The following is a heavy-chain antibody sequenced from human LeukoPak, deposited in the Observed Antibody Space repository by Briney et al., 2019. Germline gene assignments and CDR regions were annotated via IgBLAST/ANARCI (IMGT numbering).Heavy chain of an antibody. CDR3: ARGRLLSTVTTDHFDY. Sequence: GGSLRLSCAASGFTFSSYSMNWVRQAPGKGLEWVAHISSSGNTIYYAESVKGRFTISRDNAKSSLFLQMNSLRAEDTAVYYCARGRLLSTVTTDHFDYWGQGTLVTVSS. CDR1: GFTFSSYS. V-gene: IGHV3-48*04. J-gene: IGHJ4*02. CDR2: ISSSGNTI. D-gene: IGHD4-17*01.